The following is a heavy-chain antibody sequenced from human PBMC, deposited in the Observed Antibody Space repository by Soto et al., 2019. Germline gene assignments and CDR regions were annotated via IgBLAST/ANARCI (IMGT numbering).Heavy chain of an antibody. CDR1: GFTFSNYG. CDR2: TSFDESHK. V-gene: IGHV3-30*18. D-gene: IGHD2-2*03. J-gene: IGHJ3*02. CDR3: AKEHAVGWGAYDI. Sequence: GGSLRLSCAGSGFTFSNYGMHWVRQAPGKGPEWVAVTSFDESHKYYADSVKGRFTISRDNSKNTLNLQMSSLRPEDTAVYYCAKEHAVGWGAYDIWGQGTMVTVSS.